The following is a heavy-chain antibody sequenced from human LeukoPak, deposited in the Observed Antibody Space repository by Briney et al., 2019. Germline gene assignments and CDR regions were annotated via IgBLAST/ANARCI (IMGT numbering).Heavy chain of an antibody. V-gene: IGHV4-59*01. D-gene: IGHD6-19*01. CDR2: IYYSGST. CDR1: GGSISSYY. Sequence: PSETLSLTCTVSGGSISSYYWSWIRQPPGKGLEWIGYIYYSGSTNYNPSLKSRVTISVDTSKNQFSLKLSSVTAADTAVYYCARRAYSSGWYGGWYWGQGTLVTVSS. CDR3: ARRAYSSGWYGGWY. J-gene: IGHJ4*02.